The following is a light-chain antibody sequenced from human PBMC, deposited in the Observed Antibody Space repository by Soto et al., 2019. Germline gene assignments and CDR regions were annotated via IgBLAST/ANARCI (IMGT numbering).Light chain of an antibody. CDR3: MQTVETPWA. V-gene: IGKV2-28*01. CDR2: LGS. J-gene: IGKJ1*01. CDR1: QSLLHSNGNNY. Sequence: IVMTQSPLSLPVTPGQPASISCRSSQSLLHSNGNNYLSWYLQKPGRSPQLLIFLGSYRASGVPDRFSGSGSGTDFTLKISRVEAEDVGVYYCMQTVETPWAFGQGTRVEIK.